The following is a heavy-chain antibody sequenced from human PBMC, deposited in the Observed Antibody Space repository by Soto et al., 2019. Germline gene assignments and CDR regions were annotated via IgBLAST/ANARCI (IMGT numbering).Heavy chain of an antibody. CDR3: ARDDSGWYLGY. CDR1: GFTFSSYS. CDR2: ISSSTATI. J-gene: IGHJ4*02. D-gene: IGHD6-19*01. V-gene: IGHV3-48*01. Sequence: EVQLVESGGGLVQPGGSLRLSCAASGFTFSSYSMKWVRQAPGKGLEWVSYISSSTATIYYADSVKGRFTISRDNAKNSLCLQMNSLRAEDTAVYYCARDDSGWYLGYCGQGTLVTVSS.